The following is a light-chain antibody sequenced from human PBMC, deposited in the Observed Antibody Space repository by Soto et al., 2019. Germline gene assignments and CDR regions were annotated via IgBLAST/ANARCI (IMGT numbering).Light chain of an antibody. J-gene: IGKJ2*01. CDR3: QQYATWPRT. Sequence: ETLMTQSPATLSVSPGETVTLSYRSSQDLHIDLAWYHQKPGQAPTLLIYGVSARAPGVPARFSGAGSGTEFTLTIRSLQSADFGVYYCQQYATWPRTFGQGTKVDIK. CDR1: QDLHID. V-gene: IGKV3-15*01. CDR2: GVS.